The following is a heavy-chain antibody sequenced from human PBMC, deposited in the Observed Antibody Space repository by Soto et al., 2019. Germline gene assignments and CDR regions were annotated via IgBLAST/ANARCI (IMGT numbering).Heavy chain of an antibody. CDR1: GGFIDSGAYY. Sequence: QVQLQESGPGLVRPSQTLSLTCTVSGGFIDSGAYYCSGIRQPPGKGLEWIGYIYYDGNSYYNPSLKRRINTSVDTSKNPFSLKLRSVTAADSAVYYCVRDVPPAAIPAYYSGLDVWGQGTTVTVSS. D-gene: IGHD2-2*02. V-gene: IGHV4-30-4*01. J-gene: IGHJ6*02. CDR2: IYYDGNS. CDR3: VRDVPPAAIPAYYSGLDV.